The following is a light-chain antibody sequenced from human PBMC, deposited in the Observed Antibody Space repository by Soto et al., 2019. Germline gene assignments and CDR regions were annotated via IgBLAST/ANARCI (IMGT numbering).Light chain of an antibody. V-gene: IGLV1-51*01. Sequence: QSVLTQPPSVSAAPGQKITISCSGSSFNIGSRDVSWYQQLPGTAPKLLIYDNYQRPSAIPDRFSGSKSGTSATLGITGLQTGDEADYYCETWDTSLRARIFGGGTKLTVL. CDR3: ETWDTSLRARI. CDR1: SFNIGSRD. CDR2: DNY. J-gene: IGLJ2*01.